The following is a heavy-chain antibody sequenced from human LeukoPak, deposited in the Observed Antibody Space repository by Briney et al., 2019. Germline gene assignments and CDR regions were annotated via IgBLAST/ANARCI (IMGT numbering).Heavy chain of an antibody. J-gene: IGHJ4*02. Sequence: TSETLSLTCTVSGYSISSSYYWGWIRQPPGKGLEWIGSIYHSGSTYYNPSLKSRVTISVDTSKNQFSLKLSSVTAADTAVYYCARGNYDFWSGKENYFDYWGQGTLVTVSS. CDR2: IYHSGST. CDR3: ARGNYDFWSGKENYFDY. D-gene: IGHD3-3*01. V-gene: IGHV4-38-2*02. CDR1: GYSISSSYY.